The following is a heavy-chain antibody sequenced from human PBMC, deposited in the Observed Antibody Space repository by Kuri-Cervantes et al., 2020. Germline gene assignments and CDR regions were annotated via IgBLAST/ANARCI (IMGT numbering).Heavy chain of an antibody. CDR2: IKQDGSEK. V-gene: IGHV3-7*01. J-gene: IGHJ3*01. Sequence: GGSLRLSCAASGFTFSSYWMSWVRQAPGKGLEWVANIKQDGSEKYYVDSVKGRFTISRDNAKNSLYLQMNSLRAEDTAVYYCARGSQRWLESQLSNDALSVWGQGTMVTVSS. CDR3: ARGSQRWLESQLSNDALSV. D-gene: IGHD5-24*01. CDR1: GFTFSSYW.